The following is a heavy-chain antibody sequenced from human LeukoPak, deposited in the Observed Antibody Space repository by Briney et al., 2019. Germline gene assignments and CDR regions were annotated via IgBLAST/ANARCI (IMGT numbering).Heavy chain of an antibody. J-gene: IGHJ4*02. Sequence: GGSLRLSGAVSGFTFSPSGMSWVGGAPGNWREGVANIKEDGREKYYVDSVKGRFTISRDNAKNSLSLQMGSLRADDTAVYYCATSTSHSWQNWGQGTLVTVSS. CDR2: IKEDGREK. V-gene: IGHV3-7*03. CDR1: GFTFSPSG. CDR3: ATSTSHSWQN. D-gene: IGHD6-13*01.